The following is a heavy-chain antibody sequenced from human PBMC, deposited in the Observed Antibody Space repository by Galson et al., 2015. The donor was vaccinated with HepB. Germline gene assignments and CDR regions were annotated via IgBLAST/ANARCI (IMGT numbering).Heavy chain of an antibody. V-gene: IGHV3-33*01. Sequence: SLRLSCAASGFTFSSYGMHWVRQAPGKGLEWVAVIWYDGSNKYYADSVKGRFTISRDNSKNTLYLQMNSLRAEDTAVYYCARESSQYSYGYSPEFDYWGQGTLVTVSS. CDR2: IWYDGSNK. D-gene: IGHD5-18*01. CDR3: ARESSQYSYGYSPEFDY. CDR1: GFTFSSYG. J-gene: IGHJ4*02.